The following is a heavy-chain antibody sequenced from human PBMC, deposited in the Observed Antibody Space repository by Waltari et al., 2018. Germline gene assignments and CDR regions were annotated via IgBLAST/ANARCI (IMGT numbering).Heavy chain of an antibody. CDR3: ARAKRRDGYNTDAFDS. CDR1: GGTFSSYT. CDR2: IIPILGIA. D-gene: IGHD5-12*01. J-gene: IGHJ3*02. V-gene: IGHV1-69*02. Sequence: QVQLVQSGAEVKKPGSSVKVSCKASGGTFSSYTISWVRQAPGQGLEWMGRIIPILGIAKYAQKFQGRVTITADKSTSTAYMGLSSLRSEDTAVYYCARAKRRDGYNTDAFDSWGQGTMVTVSS.